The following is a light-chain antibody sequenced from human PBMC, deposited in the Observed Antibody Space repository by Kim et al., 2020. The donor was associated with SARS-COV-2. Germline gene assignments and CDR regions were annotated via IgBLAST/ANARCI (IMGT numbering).Light chain of an antibody. CDR3: QQYYSYPQT. Sequence: STGDRVTINCQGSQCISSYLAWYQQKPGKAPKLLIYAASTLQSGVPSRFSGSGSGTDFTLTISCLKSEDFATYYCQQYYSYPQTFGPGTKVDIK. V-gene: IGKV1-8*01. J-gene: IGKJ3*01. CDR2: AAS. CDR1: QCISSY.